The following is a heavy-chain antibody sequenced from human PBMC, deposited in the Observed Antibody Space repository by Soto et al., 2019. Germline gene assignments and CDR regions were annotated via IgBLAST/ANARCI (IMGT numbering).Heavy chain of an antibody. J-gene: IGHJ4*02. CDR1: GGSISSYY. V-gene: IGHV4-59*01. D-gene: IGHD5-12*01. CDR2: IYYSGST. CDR3: ARGYSGYDSYDY. Sequence: PSETLSLPCTVSGGSISSYYWSWIRQPPGKGLEWIGYIYYSGSTNYYPSLKSRVTISVDTSKNQFSLKLSSVTAADTAVYYCARGYSGYDSYDYWGQGTLVTVSS.